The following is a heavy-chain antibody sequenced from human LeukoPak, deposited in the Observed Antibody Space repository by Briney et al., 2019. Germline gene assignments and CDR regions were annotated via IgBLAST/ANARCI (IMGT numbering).Heavy chain of an antibody. V-gene: IGHV4-34*01. CDR1: GGSFSGYY. J-gene: IGHJ5*02. CDR2: INHSGST. CDR3: ARGASLLRYYNWFDP. Sequence: SETLSLTCAVYGGSFSGYYWSWIRQPPGKGLEWIGEINHSGSTNYNPSLKSRVTISVDTSKNQFSLKLSSVTAADTAVYYCARGASLLRYYNWFDPWGRGTLVTVSS. D-gene: IGHD3-9*01.